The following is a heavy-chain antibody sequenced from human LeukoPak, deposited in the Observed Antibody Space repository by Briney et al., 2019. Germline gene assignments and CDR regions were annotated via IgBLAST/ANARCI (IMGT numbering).Heavy chain of an antibody. Sequence: PGGSLRLSCAASGFTFDDYAMHWVRQAPGKGLEWVSGISWNSGCIGYADSVKSRFTISRDNAKNSLYLQMNSLRAEDTALYYCAKDSSPLYSSGWYSYFDYWGQGTLVTVSS. CDR2: ISWNSGCI. D-gene: IGHD6-19*01. V-gene: IGHV3-9*01. J-gene: IGHJ4*02. CDR1: GFTFDDYA. CDR3: AKDSSPLYSSGWYSYFDY.